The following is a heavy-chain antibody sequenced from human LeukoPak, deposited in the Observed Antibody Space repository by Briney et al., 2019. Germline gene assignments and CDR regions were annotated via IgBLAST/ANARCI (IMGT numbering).Heavy chain of an antibody. V-gene: IGHV3-23*01. Sequence: SGGSLRLSCAASGFTFDNYRMSWVRQAPGKGLEWVSTVNADGGNTYYADSVKGRSTISRDNSKSTLILQMSSLRVEDTALYYCTKRVKYGGTWDHFADWGQGTLVTVSS. CDR1: GFTFDNYR. D-gene: IGHD1-26*01. CDR2: VNADGGNT. CDR3: TKRVKYGGTWDHFAD. J-gene: IGHJ4*02.